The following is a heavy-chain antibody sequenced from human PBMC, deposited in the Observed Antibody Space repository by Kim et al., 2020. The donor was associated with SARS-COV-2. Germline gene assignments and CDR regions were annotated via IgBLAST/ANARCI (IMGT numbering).Heavy chain of an antibody. V-gene: IGHV3-48*02. J-gene: IGHJ4*02. Sequence: GGSLRLSCAASGFTFSSYSMNWVRQAPGKGLEWVSYITSSSSTIYYADSVKGRFTVSRDNAKNSLYLQMNSLRDEDTAVYYCARQRAYSGAASNYWGQGTLVTVSS. D-gene: IGHD5-12*01. CDR1: GFTFSSYS. CDR2: ITSSSSTI. CDR3: ARQRAYSGAASNY.